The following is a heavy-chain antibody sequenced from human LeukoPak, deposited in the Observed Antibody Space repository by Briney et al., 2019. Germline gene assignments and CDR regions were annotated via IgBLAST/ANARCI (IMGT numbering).Heavy chain of an antibody. CDR2: INHSGST. D-gene: IGHD1-7*01. CDR1: GGSISSYY. CDR3: ARGGGTGTTASDFDY. Sequence: PSETLSLTCTVSGGSISSYYWSWIRQPPGKGLEWIGEINHSGSTNYNPSLKSRVTISVDTSKNQFSLKLSSVTAADTAVYYCARGGGTGTTASDFDYWGQGTLVTVSS. J-gene: IGHJ4*02. V-gene: IGHV4-34*01.